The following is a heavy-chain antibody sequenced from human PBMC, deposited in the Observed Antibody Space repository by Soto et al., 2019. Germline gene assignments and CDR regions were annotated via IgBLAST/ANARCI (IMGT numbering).Heavy chain of an antibody. Sequence: QVQLVESGGGVVHPGGSLKLSCTTSALTFDAYDMHWVRQAPGKGLEWVALIRYDGSAQFYGDSVRGRFSVSRDNSKNTLYLQLNSLRTDDTAFYFCVEQFPGQENWFESWGPGSLVTVSS. J-gene: IGHJ5*01. CDR2: IRYDGSAQ. D-gene: IGHD1-26*01. V-gene: IGHV3-33*03. CDR1: ALTFDAYD. CDR3: VEQFPGQENWFES.